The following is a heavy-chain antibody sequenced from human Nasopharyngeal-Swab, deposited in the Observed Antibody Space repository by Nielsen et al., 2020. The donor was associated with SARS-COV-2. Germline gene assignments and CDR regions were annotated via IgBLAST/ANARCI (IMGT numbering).Heavy chain of an antibody. D-gene: IGHD2-15*01. J-gene: IGHJ5*02. V-gene: IGHV1-18*01. Sequence: WVRQAPGQGLEWMGWISAYNGNTNYAQKLQGRVTMTTDTSTSTAYTELRSLRSDDTAVYYCARSQYCSGGSCYSGNWFDPWGQGTLVTVSS. CDR3: ARSQYCSGGSCYSGNWFDP. CDR2: ISAYNGNT.